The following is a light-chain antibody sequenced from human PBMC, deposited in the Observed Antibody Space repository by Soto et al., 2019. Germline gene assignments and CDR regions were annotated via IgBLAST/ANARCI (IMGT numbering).Light chain of an antibody. CDR2: SAS. CDR1: QDISNY. V-gene: IGKV1-9*01. J-gene: IGKJ4*01. Sequence: DIQLTQSPSFLSASVGDRVTITCRATQDISNYLAWYQQKPGKAPNLLIHSASTLRGGVSSRFGRSGSGTEFTLTISSLQPEDLATYYCQQGNSYPLTFGGGTKVEIK. CDR3: QQGNSYPLT.